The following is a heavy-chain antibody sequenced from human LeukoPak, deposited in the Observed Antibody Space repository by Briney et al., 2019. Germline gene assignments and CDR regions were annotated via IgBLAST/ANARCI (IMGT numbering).Heavy chain of an antibody. V-gene: IGHV4-38-2*02. CDR1: GYSISSGYY. CDR3: ARTLGDYGSGSYYY. CDR2: IYHSGST. J-gene: IGHJ4*02. Sequence: PSETLSLTCTVSGYSISSGYYWGWIRQPPGKRLEWIGSIYHSGSTYYNPSLKSRVTISVDTSKNQFSLKLSSVTAADTAVYYCARTLGDYGSGSYYYWGQGTLVTVSS. D-gene: IGHD3-10*01.